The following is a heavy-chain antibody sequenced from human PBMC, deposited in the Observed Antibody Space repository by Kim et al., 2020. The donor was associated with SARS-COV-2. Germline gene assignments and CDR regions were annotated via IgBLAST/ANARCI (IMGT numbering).Heavy chain of an antibody. Sequence: GGSLRLSCAASGFTFSVAWMHWVRHAPGKGLEWVSRSNNDGSSTIYADSVKGRFTISRDNAKNTVYLQKSNLRAEDTAVYYCVRVNGFGGRPGADYWGQGTLVTVSS. V-gene: IGHV3-74*01. CDR2: SNNDGSST. CDR3: VRVNGFGGRPGADY. J-gene: IGHJ4*02. D-gene: IGHD1-1*01. CDR1: GFTFSVAW.